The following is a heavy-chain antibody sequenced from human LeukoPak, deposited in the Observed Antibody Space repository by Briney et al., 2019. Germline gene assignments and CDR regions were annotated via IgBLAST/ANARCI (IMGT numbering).Heavy chain of an antibody. CDR1: GFTFSSYG. CDR2: IKQDGSEK. V-gene: IGHV3-7*01. Sequence: PGGSLRLSCAASGFTFSSYGMHWVRQAPGKGLEWVANIKQDGSEKHYVDSVKGRFTISRDNAKNSLYLQMNSLRAEDTAVYYCARDGSIAVKNWFDPWGQGTLVTVSS. D-gene: IGHD6-19*01. J-gene: IGHJ5*02. CDR3: ARDGSIAVKNWFDP.